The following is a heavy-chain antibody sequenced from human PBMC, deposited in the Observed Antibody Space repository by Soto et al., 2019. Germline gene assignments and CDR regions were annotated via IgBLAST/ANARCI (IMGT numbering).Heavy chain of an antibody. CDR1: GVSISSYY. J-gene: IGHJ6*02. V-gene: IGHV4-59*01. Sequence: SETLSLTCTVSGVSISSYYWSWIRQPPGKGLEWIGYIYYSGSTNYNPSLKSRVTISVDTSKNQFSLKLSSVTAADTAVYYCARGPAEVVPAAMLYYYGMDVWGQGTTVTSP. CDR3: ARGPAEVVPAAMLYYYGMDV. D-gene: IGHD2-2*01. CDR2: IYYSGST.